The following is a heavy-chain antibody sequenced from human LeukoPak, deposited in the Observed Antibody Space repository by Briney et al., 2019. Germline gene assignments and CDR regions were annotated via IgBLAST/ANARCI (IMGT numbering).Heavy chain of an antibody. CDR2: IYYSGTT. D-gene: IGHD4-17*01. CDR1: GGSLSRYY. V-gene: IGHV4-59*01. J-gene: IGHJ5*02. Sequence: SETLSLTCTVWGGSLSRYYWSWIRQPPGKGREWIGYIYYSGTTYNTTSLKSRVTISVDTSKNQFSLDLSSVTPADTAIYYCARYGVPGHKWFDPWGQGTLVTVSS. CDR3: ARYGVPGHKWFDP.